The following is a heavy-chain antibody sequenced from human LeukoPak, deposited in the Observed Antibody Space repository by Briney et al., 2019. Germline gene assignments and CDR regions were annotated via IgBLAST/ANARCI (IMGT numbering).Heavy chain of an antibody. V-gene: IGHV4-39*01. CDR1: GGSISSSSYY. CDR3: ARPNGLKNWFDP. D-gene: IGHD3/OR15-3a*01. CDR2: IYYSGST. J-gene: IGHJ5*02. Sequence: SETLSLTCTVSGGSISSSSYYWRWIRQPPGKGLEWIGSIYYSGSTYYNPSLKSRVTISVDTSKNQFSLKLSSVTAADTAVYYCARPNGLKNWFDPWGQGTLVTVSS.